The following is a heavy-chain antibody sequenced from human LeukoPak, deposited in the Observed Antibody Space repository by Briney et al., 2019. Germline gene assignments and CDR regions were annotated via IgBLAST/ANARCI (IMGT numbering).Heavy chain of an antibody. CDR3: ASEKKIGGYSYGFDY. Sequence: ASVKVSCKASGYTFTGYYMHWVRQAPGQGLEWMGWINPNSGDTNYAQKFQGRVTMTRDTSISTAYMELSRLRSDDTAVYYCASEKKIGGYSYGFDYWGQGTLVTVSS. V-gene: IGHV1-2*02. CDR2: INPNSGDT. CDR1: GYTFTGYY. J-gene: IGHJ4*02. D-gene: IGHD5-18*01.